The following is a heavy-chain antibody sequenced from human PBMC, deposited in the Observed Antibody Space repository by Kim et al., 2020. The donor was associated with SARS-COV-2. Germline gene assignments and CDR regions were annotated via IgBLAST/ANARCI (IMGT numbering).Heavy chain of an antibody. V-gene: IGHV1-3*01. J-gene: IGHJ4*02. CDR3: ARTVIFDY. D-gene: IGHD4-4*01. Sequence: ASVKVSCKASGYTFTRSIIHWVRQAPGQRLEWVGWINPANGNTGSSQKFQGRVTITRDTSASTVYMEVSSLSSEDTAIYYCARTVIFDYWGQGTQVTVSS. CDR2: INPANGNT. CDR1: GYTFTRSI.